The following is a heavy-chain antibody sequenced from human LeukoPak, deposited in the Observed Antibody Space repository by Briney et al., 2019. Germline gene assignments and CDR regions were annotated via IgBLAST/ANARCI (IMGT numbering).Heavy chain of an antibody. CDR1: GFTFDDYG. J-gene: IGHJ5*02. CDR2: INWNGGST. CDR3: AKRAPSSGSYMGFDP. D-gene: IGHD1-26*01. Sequence: PGGSLRLSCAASGFTFDDYGMSWVRQAPGKGLEWVSGINWNGGSTGYVDSVKGRFTISRDNSKNTLYLQMNSLRAEDTAVYYCAKRAPSSGSYMGFDPWGQGTLVTVSS. V-gene: IGHV3-20*04.